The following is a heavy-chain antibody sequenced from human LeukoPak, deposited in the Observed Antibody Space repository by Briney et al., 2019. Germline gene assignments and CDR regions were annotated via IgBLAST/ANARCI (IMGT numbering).Heavy chain of an antibody. D-gene: IGHD3-10*01. CDR1: GYTFTGYY. J-gene: IGHJ4*02. Sequence: GASVKVSCKASGYTFTGYYMHWVRQAPGQGLEWMGWINPNSGGTNYAQKFQGRVTMTRDTSTSTVYMELSSLRSEDTAVYYCARENEGIDYWGQGTLVTVSS. CDR2: INPNSGGT. CDR3: ARENEGIDY. V-gene: IGHV1-2*02.